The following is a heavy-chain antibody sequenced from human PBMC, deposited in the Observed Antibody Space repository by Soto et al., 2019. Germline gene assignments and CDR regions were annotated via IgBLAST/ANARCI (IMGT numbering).Heavy chain of an antibody. D-gene: IGHD4-17*01. CDR2: ISGSGGST. Sequence: EVQLLESGGGLVQPGGSLRLSCAASGFTFSSYAMSWVRQAPGKGLEWVSAISGSGGSTYYADSVKGRFTISRDNSKNTLYLQMNSLRAEDMAVYYCAKDLTVTTYYYYYGMDVWGQGTTVTVSS. V-gene: IGHV3-23*01. CDR1: GFTFSSYA. J-gene: IGHJ6*02. CDR3: AKDLTVTTYYYYYGMDV.